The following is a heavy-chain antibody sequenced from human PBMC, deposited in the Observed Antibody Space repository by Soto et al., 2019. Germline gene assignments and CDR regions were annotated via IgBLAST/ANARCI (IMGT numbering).Heavy chain of an antibody. CDR1: GGTFSSYA. Sequence: GAPVTVSCKASGGTFSSYAISWVRQAPGQGLEWMGGIIPIFGTANYAQKFQGRVTITADESTSTAYMELSSLRSEDTAVYYCAMTSRGYSGYRLLGIWGQGTMVTVSS. J-gene: IGHJ3*02. D-gene: IGHD5-12*01. V-gene: IGHV1-69*13. CDR2: IIPIFGTA. CDR3: AMTSRGYSGYRLLGI.